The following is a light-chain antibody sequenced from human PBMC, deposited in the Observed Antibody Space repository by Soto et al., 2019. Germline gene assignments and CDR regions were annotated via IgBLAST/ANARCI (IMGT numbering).Light chain of an antibody. J-gene: IGKJ4*01. V-gene: IGKV1-39*01. CDR1: PSISRY. Sequence: QMTQSPSSLSASVGDRVTITCRASPSISRYLSWFQQKPGKAPKLLIYGASKLQSGVPSRCSGSGSGTDFTLILSSLQPEDYATYYCQQSYSTPYTFGGGTKVEIK. CDR3: QQSYSTPYT. CDR2: GAS.